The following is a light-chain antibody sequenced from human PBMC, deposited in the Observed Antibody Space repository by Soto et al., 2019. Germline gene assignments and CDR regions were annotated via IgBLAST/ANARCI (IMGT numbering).Light chain of an antibody. Sequence: EIVLTQSPATLSLSPGERATLSCRASQSINRHLAWYRQKPGQAPRLLIYDASNRSTGIPHRFSGSGSGTDFTLTISSLEPEDFGVYYCQQRSNWPPVTFGGGTKVEIK. CDR1: QSINRH. J-gene: IGKJ4*01. CDR3: QQRSNWPPVT. V-gene: IGKV3-11*01. CDR2: DAS.